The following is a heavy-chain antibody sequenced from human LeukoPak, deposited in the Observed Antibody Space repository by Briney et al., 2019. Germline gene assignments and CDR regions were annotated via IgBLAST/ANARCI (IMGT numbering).Heavy chain of an antibody. CDR3: ARGLYYYGSGSYYNGPTTYYYYGMDV. Sequence: SETLSLTCTVSGGSVSSGSYYWSWIRQPPGKGLEWIGYIYYSGSTNYNPSLKSRVTISVDTSKNQFSLKLSSVTAADTAVYYCARGLYYYGSGSYYNGPTTYYYYGMDVWGKGTTVTVSS. CDR2: IYYSGST. CDR1: GGSVSSGSYY. V-gene: IGHV4-61*01. D-gene: IGHD3-10*01. J-gene: IGHJ6*04.